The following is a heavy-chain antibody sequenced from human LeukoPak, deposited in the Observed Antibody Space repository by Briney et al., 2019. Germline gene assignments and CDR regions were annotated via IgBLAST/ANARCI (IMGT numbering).Heavy chain of an antibody. CDR2: IFPSGGEI. CDR1: GFTFSTFA. V-gene: IGHV3-23*01. Sequence: PGGSLRLSCAASGFTFSTFAMVWVRQPPGKGLEWVSSIFPSGGEIHYADAVRGRVTISRDNSKSILSLQMNRLRAEDTAIYYCATCRQVLLPFESWGQGTLVTVSS. CDR3: ATCRQVLLPFES. D-gene: IGHD5-18*01. J-gene: IGHJ4*02.